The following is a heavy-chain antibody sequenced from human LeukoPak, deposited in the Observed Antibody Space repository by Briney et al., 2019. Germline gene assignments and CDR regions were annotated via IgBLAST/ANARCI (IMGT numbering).Heavy chain of an antibody. CDR2: IYYSGST. V-gene: IGHV4-59*01. J-gene: IGHJ4*02. CDR1: GGSISSYC. CDR3: ARESAAASGGVDY. Sequence: PSETLSLTCTVSGGSISSYCWSWIRQPPGKGLEWIGYIYYSGSTNYNPSLKSRVTISVDTSKNQFSLKLSSVIAADTAVYYCARESAAASGGVDYWGQGTLVTVSS. D-gene: IGHD6-13*01.